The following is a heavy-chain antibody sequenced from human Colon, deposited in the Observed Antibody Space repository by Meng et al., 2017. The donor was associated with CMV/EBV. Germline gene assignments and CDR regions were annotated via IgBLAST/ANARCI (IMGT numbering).Heavy chain of an antibody. V-gene: IGHV3-49*04. CDR2: FRSKAYGGTT. J-gene: IGHJ6*02. CDR3: TLKYYDFWSGYPRG. Sequence: GESLKISCTASGFTFGDYAMSWVRQAPGKGLEWVGFFRSKAYGGTTEYAAYVKGSFTISRDDYKSIAYLQMNRLKTEETDVYYCTLKYYDFWSGYPRGWGQGTTVTVSS. CDR1: GFTFGDYA. D-gene: IGHD3-3*01.